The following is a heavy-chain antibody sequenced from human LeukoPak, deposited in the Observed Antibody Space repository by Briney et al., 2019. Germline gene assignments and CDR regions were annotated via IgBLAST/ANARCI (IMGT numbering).Heavy chain of an antibody. CDR3: ARVSYGSGSYWEQIYAFDI. CDR1: GGTFSSYA. J-gene: IGHJ3*02. Sequence: SVKVSCKASGGTFSSYAVSWVRQAPGQGLEWMGRIIPILGTANYAQKFQGRVTITTDESTSTAYMELSSLRSEDTAVYYCARVSYGSGSYWEQIYAFDIWGQGTMVTVSS. CDR2: IIPILGTA. D-gene: IGHD3-10*01. V-gene: IGHV1-69*05.